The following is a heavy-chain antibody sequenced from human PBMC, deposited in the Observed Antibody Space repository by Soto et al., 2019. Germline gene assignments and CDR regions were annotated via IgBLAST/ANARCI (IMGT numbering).Heavy chain of an antibody. CDR1: GFTFGDYA. D-gene: IGHD2-2*01. CDR2: IRSKAYGGTT. J-gene: IGHJ3*02. V-gene: IGHV3-49*04. Sequence: GSLRLSCTASGFTFGDYAMSWVRQAPGKGLEWVGFIRSKAYGGTTEYAASVKGRFTISRDDSKSIAYLQMNSLKTEDTAVYYCTRDRTGVVVVPAAIDAFDIWGQGTMVTVSS. CDR3: TRDRTGVVVVPAAIDAFDI.